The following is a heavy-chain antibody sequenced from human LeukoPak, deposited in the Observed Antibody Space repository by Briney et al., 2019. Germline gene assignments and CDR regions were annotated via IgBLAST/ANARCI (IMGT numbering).Heavy chain of an antibody. D-gene: IGHD3-3*01. V-gene: IGHV6-1*01. Sequence: SQTLSPTCVISGDSVSSNSAAWHWIRQSPSRGLEWLGRTYYRSKWYNDYAVSMKSRITINPDTSKNHFSLQLNSVTPEDTAVYYCAPYDFWSGYFPDYWGQGTLVTVSS. J-gene: IGHJ4*02. CDR1: GDSVSSNSAA. CDR3: APYDFWSGYFPDY. CDR2: TYYRSKWYN.